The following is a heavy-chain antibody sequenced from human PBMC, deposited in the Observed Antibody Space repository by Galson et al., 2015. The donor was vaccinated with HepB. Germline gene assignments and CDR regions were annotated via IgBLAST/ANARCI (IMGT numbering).Heavy chain of an antibody. CDR1: GFTISSNF. CDR3: VREKGRGVISPYFDY. V-gene: IGHV3-66*02. CDR2: IYSDGTT. Sequence: SLRLSCAASGFTISSNFMSWVRQAPGKGLEWVSVIYSDGTTYYADSVRGRFTISRDNSKNTLYLQMNSLRPEDTAVYYCVREKGRGVISPYFDYWGQGALVTVSS. D-gene: IGHD3-10*01. J-gene: IGHJ4*02.